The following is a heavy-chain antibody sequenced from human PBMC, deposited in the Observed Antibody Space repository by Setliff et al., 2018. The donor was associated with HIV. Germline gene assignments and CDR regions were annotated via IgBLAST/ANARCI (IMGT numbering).Heavy chain of an antibody. V-gene: IGHV4-39*01. D-gene: IGHD3-9*01. Sequence: TSETLSLTCAVSGGSISSNTYYWGWIRQPPGKGLEWIGSIYYSGSTYYNPSLKSRVTISVDTSKNQFSLKLSSVTAADTSVYYCARQGAGIQVRYFDWPCDPWTLDFDIWCRGTLVTVSS. J-gene: IGHJ2*01. CDR3: ARQGAGIQVRYFDWPCDPWTLDFDI. CDR1: GGSISSNTYY. CDR2: IYYSGST.